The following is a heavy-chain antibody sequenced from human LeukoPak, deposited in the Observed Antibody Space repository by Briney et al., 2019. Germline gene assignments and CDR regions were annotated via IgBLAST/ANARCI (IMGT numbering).Heavy chain of an antibody. Sequence: GGSLRLSXAASGFTFSSYEMNWVRQAPGKGLEWVSYISSSGSNIYYADSVKGRSTISRDNAKNSLYLQMKNLRAEDTAVYYCVINDYWGQGTLVTVSS. D-gene: IGHD2/OR15-2a*01. CDR1: GFTFSSYE. J-gene: IGHJ4*02. CDR3: VINDY. V-gene: IGHV3-48*03. CDR2: ISSSGSNI.